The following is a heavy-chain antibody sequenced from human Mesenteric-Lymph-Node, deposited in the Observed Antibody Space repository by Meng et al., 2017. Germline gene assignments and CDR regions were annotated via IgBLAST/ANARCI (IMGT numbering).Heavy chain of an antibody. J-gene: IGHJ4*02. CDR2: IKQYGSEE. Sequence: GESLKISCAASGFTFSNYWMSWVRQAPGTGLEWVASIKQYGSEEHYVDSVRGRFTISRDNSKNTLYLQMNSLRAEGTAVYYCARDPFTVTTLWGQGTLVTVSS. CDR3: ARDPFTVTTL. CDR1: GFTFSNYW. D-gene: IGHD4-17*01. V-gene: IGHV3-7*01.